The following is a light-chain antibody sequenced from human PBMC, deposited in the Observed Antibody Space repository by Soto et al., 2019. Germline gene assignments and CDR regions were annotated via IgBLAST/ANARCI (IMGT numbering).Light chain of an antibody. J-gene: IGLJ3*02. CDR2: VDS. CDR3: QVWDSGSVHPGGV. CDR1: NIESKS. Sequence: SYELTQPPSVSVAPGQTARITCGGNNIESKSVHWYQQRPGQAPVLVIYVDSDRPSGIPDRFSASTSGNTAALTISRVEAGDEADYYCQVWDSGSVHPGGVFGGGTKLTVL. V-gene: IGLV3-21*02.